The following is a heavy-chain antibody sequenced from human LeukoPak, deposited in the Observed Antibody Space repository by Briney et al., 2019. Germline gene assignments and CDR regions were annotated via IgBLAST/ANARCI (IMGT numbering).Heavy chain of an antibody. Sequence: GGSQSLSCAAARFTSSSYAMHWARHAPGEGLEWMAVISYDGAHKFYAHCGTGLFTLSRDQSKNTIYLQIDSVRGEDTAIYFCARPRVGPGRSAEDFWGQGTLVSVSS. CDR1: RFTSSSYA. J-gene: IGHJ4*02. CDR3: ARPRVGPGRSAEDF. CDR2: ISYDGAHK. D-gene: IGHD1-14*01. V-gene: IGHV3-30*04.